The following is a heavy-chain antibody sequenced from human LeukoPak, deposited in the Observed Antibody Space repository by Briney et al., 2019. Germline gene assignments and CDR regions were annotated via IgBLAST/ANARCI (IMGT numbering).Heavy chain of an antibody. J-gene: IGHJ4*02. D-gene: IGHD5-18*01. Sequence: SETLSLTCIVSGGFIRSDYWSWIRQPPGKGLEWIGYIYYSGSTNYNPSLKSRVTISVDTSKNQFSLKLNSVTAADTAVYFCARERAAMDSWGQGTLVTVSS. CDR2: IYYSGST. CDR3: ARERAAMDS. CDR1: GGFIRSDY. V-gene: IGHV4-59*01.